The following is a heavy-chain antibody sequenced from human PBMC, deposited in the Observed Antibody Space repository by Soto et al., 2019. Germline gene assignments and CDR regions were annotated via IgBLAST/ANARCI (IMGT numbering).Heavy chain of an antibody. D-gene: IGHD5-18*01. J-gene: IGHJ4*02. CDR1: GYSFTSYW. V-gene: IGHV5-51*01. CDR2: IYPGDSDT. CDR3: ARHGSVDTAIGYFDY. Sequence: GESLKISCKGSGYSFTSYWIGWVRQMPGKGLEWMGIIYPGDSDTRYSPSFQGQVTISADKSISTAYLQWSSLKAPDTAMYYCARHGSVDTAIGYFDYWGQGTLVTVSS.